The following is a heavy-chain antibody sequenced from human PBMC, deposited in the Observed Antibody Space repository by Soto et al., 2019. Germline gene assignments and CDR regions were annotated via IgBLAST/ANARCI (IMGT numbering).Heavy chain of an antibody. J-gene: IGHJ4*02. CDR1: GGSFSGYY. V-gene: IGHV4-34*01. CDR3: ARDSGRNFDY. Sequence: SETLSLTCTVYGGSFSGYYWSWIRQPPGKGREWIGEINHSGSINYNPSLKSRVSMSVDASKNQFSLKMSSVTAADTAVFYCARDSGRNFDYWGQGTLVTVSS. CDR2: INHSGSI.